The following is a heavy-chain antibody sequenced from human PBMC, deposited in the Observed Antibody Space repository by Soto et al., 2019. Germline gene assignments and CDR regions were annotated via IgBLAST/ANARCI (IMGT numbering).Heavy chain of an antibody. CDR3: AIRYYYGSGSPDYFDY. V-gene: IGHV4-30-2*01. Sequence: PSETLSLTCAVSGGSISSGGYSWSWIRQPPGKGLEWIGYIYHSGSTYYNPSLKSRVTISVDTSKNQFSLKLSSVTAADTAVYYCAIRYYYGSGSPDYFDYWGQGTLVTV. CDR2: IYHSGST. CDR1: GGSISSGGYS. D-gene: IGHD3-10*01. J-gene: IGHJ4*02.